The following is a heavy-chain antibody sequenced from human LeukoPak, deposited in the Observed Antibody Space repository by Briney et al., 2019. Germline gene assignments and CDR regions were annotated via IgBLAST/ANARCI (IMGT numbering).Heavy chain of an antibody. D-gene: IGHD6-19*01. V-gene: IGHV3-33*01. CDR3: ASTSGWYEPIDY. CDR1: GFTFSSYG. J-gene: IGHJ4*02. Sequence: PGGSLRLSCAASGFTFSSYGMHWVRQAPGKGLEWVAVIWYDGSNKYYADSVKGRFTISRDNSKNTLYLQMNSLRAEDTAVYYCASTSGWYEPIDYWGQRTLVTVSS. CDR2: IWYDGSNK.